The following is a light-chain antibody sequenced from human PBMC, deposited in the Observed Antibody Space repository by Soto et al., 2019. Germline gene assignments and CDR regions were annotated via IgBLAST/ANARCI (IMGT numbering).Light chain of an antibody. CDR1: QSVSSN. Sequence: EIVMTQSPATLSVSPGERATLSCRASQSVSSNLAWYQQKPGQAPRLLIYGASNRATGIPDRFSGSGSGTDFTLTISRLEPEDFAVYYCQQYNKWPPITFGQGTRLEIK. V-gene: IGKV3D-15*01. CDR2: GAS. J-gene: IGKJ5*01. CDR3: QQYNKWPPIT.